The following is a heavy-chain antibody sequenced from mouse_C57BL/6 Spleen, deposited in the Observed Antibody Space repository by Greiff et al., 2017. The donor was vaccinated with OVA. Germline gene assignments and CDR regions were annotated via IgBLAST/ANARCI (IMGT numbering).Heavy chain of an antibody. V-gene: IGHV1-18*01. Sequence: VQLQQSGPELVKPGASVKIPCKASGYTFTDYNMDWVKQSHGKSLEWIGDINPNNGGTIYNQKFKGKATLTVDKSSSTAYMELRSLTSEDTAVYYCARGSSPAWFAYWGQGTLVTVSA. J-gene: IGHJ3*01. CDR3: ARGSSPAWFAY. CDR2: INPNNGGT. D-gene: IGHD1-1*01. CDR1: GYTFTDYN.